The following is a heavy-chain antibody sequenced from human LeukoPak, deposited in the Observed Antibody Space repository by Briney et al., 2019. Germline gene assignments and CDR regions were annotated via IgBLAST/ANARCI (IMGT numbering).Heavy chain of an antibody. CDR3: ARAGGWNYVTEYYYMDV. D-gene: IGHD1-7*01. Sequence: SVKVACKASAGTVSSYAISWVRQAPGQVLEWMGGIIPIFGTANYAQKSQGRVTITTDESTSTAYMELSSLRSEDTAVYYCARAGGWNYVTEYYYMDVWGKGTTVSVSS. CDR2: IIPIFGTA. J-gene: IGHJ6*03. CDR1: AGTVSSYA. V-gene: IGHV1-69*05.